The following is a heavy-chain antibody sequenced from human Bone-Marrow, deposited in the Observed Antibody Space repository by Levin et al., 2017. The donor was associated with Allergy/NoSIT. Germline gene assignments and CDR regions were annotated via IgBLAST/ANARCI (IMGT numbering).Heavy chain of an antibody. J-gene: IGHJ6*02. CDR1: GITFNNYT. V-gene: IGHV3-21*01. CDR3: ASRSTAPGGLDV. Sequence: GGSLRLSCAASGITFNNYTLTWVRQAPGKGLEWVSSISSRSSYIHYADSVKGRFTISRDNAKKSLYLEMNSLRAEDTAIYYCASRSTAPGGLDVWSQGTTVTVSS. D-gene: IGHD2-2*01. CDR2: ISSRSSYI.